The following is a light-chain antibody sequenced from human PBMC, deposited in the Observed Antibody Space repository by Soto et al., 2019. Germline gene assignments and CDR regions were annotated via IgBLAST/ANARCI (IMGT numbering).Light chain of an antibody. J-gene: IGKJ5*01. Sequence: EIVVTQSPATLSLSPCERAKLSCRASQSVSSYLAWYQQKPGQAPRLLIYDAFNRATGVPARFRGSGSGTDFTLTISGLEPEDFSVYYCQKRDKWPITCGKGQRREIK. CDR1: QSVSSY. CDR3: QKRDKWPIT. V-gene: IGKV3-11*01. CDR2: DAF.